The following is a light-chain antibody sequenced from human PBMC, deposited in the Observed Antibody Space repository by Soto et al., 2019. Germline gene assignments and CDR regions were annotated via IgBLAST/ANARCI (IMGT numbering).Light chain of an antibody. Sequence: QAALTPARLMSGAPGQSVTISCAGNNNVVGGYNYVSWYQQHPGKAPKLMIYDVSKRPSGVPDRFSGSKSGNTASLTISGLQAEDEADYYCCSYAGSYTHVFGTGTKVTVL. CDR3: CSYAGSYTHV. CDR2: DVS. J-gene: IGLJ1*01. V-gene: IGLV2-11*01. CDR1: NNVVGGYNY.